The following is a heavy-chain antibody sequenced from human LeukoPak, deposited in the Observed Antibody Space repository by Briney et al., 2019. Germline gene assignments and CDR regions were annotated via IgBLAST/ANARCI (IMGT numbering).Heavy chain of an antibody. CDR2: IYHSGST. Sequence: SETLSLTCTVSGYSISSGYYWGWIRQPPGKGLEWIGSIYHSGSTYYNPSLKSRVTISVDTSKNQFSLKLSSVTAADTAVYYCARAFGDYEYYMDVWGKGATVTVSS. V-gene: IGHV4-38-2*02. J-gene: IGHJ6*03. CDR1: GYSISSGYY. D-gene: IGHD3-10*01. CDR3: ARAFGDYEYYMDV.